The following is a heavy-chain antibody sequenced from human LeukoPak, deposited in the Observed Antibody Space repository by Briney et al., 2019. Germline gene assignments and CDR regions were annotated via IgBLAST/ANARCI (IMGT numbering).Heavy chain of an antibody. V-gene: IGHV3-53*01. CDR1: GFTVSSNY. CDR2: IYTGGST. J-gene: IGHJ4*02. CDR3: ARDMSGYNYGADY. Sequence: GGSLTLSCAASGFTVSSNYMSWVRQAPGEGLEWVSVIYTGGSTYYADSVKGRFTISRDNSKNTLYLQMNSLRAEDTAVYYCARDMSGYNYGADYWGQGTLVTVSS. D-gene: IGHD5-18*01.